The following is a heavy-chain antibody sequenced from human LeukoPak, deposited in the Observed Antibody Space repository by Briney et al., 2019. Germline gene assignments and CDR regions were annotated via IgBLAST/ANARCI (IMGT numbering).Heavy chain of an antibody. Sequence: SETLSLTCAVYGGSFSGYYWSWIRQPPGKGLEWIGEINHSGSTNYNPSLKSRVTISVDTSKNQFSLKLSSVTAADTAVYYCARLAYSSRVLLYWGQGTLVTASS. CDR1: GGSFSGYY. D-gene: IGHD6-13*01. CDR2: INHSGST. J-gene: IGHJ1*01. CDR3: ARLAYSSRVLLY. V-gene: IGHV4-34*01.